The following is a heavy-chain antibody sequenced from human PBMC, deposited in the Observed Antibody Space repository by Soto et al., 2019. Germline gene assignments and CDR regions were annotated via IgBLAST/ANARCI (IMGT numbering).Heavy chain of an antibody. D-gene: IGHD5-12*01. J-gene: IGHJ4*02. Sequence: PSETLSLTCTVSGGSVSSSSFYWGWIRQPPGKGLEWIASLYYSGITYDNPSLKSRITISVDTSRNQFSLKLSSVTAADPAVYYCARVSAYDFDYWGQGTLVTVSS. CDR3: ARVSAYDFDY. CDR2: LYYSGIT. V-gene: IGHV4-39*01. CDR1: GGSVSSSSFY.